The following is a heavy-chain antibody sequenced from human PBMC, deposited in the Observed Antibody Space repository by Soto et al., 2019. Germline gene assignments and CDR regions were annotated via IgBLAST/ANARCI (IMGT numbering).Heavy chain of an antibody. Sequence: PGGSLRLSCAASGFNFSSYGMHWVRQAPGKGLEWVAVIWYDGSNKYYADSVKGRFTISRDNSKNTLYLQMNSLRAEDTAVYYCARGRGYTITMVRGVAFDIWGQGTMVTVSS. CDR3: ARGRGYTITMVRGVAFDI. V-gene: IGHV3-33*01. D-gene: IGHD3-10*01. CDR2: IWYDGSNK. J-gene: IGHJ3*02. CDR1: GFNFSSYG.